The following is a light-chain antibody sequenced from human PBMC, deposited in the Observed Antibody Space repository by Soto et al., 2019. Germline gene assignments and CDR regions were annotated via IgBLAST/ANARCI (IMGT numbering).Light chain of an antibody. CDR2: DAS. CDR1: RSVRSY. J-gene: IGKJ5*01. Sequence: EIVLTQSPATLSLSPGERATLSCRASRSVRSYLAWYQQKPGQAPRLLIYDASNRAAGIPARFSGSGSETAFTLPISSLVPEDFAVYYCQQRYAWPPITFGQGTRLEIK. V-gene: IGKV3-11*01. CDR3: QQRYAWPPIT.